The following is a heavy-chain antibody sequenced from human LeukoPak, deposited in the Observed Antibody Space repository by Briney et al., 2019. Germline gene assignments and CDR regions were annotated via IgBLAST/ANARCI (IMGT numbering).Heavy chain of an antibody. CDR1: GYIFTSYG. CDR2: ISAYNGNT. D-gene: IGHD2-15*01. CDR3: ARDGRRGRYCSGGSCYSDY. Sequence: ASVKVSCKASGYIFTSYGISWVRQAPGQGLEWMGWISAYNGNTNYAQKLQGRVTMTTDTSTSTAYMELSRLRSDDTAVYYCARDGRRGRYCSGGSCYSDYWGQGTLVTVSS. V-gene: IGHV1-18*01. J-gene: IGHJ4*02.